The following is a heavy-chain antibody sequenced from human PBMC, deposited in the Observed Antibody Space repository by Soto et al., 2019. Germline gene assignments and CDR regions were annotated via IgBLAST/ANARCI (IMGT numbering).Heavy chain of an antibody. CDR1: GGSLSGYY. D-gene: IGHD5-12*01. V-gene: IGHV4-34*01. Sequence: QVQLQQWGAGLLKPSETLSLNCAVTGGSLSGYYWSWIRQPPGKGLEWIVEVKDGGHTNYSPPLRGRVTISSDTSNNQFSSRLHSVTAADTGVYYCARCQEGGVATHWDQGSLVTVSS. CDR2: VKDGGHT. CDR3: ARCQEGGVATH. J-gene: IGHJ4*02.